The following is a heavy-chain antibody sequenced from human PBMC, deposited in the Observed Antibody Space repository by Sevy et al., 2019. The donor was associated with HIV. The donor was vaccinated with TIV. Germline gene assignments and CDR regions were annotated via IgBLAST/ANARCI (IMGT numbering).Heavy chain of an antibody. D-gene: IGHD1-1*01. J-gene: IGHJ1*01. CDR3: ALERLSSDVAEYFQN. V-gene: IGHV3-30-3*01. CDR2: ISYDGANQ. Sequence: GGSLRLSCAASGFTFSRYYMHWVRQAPGKGLEWVATISYDGANQHYASSVKGRFIISRDNFQSSLFLQMNSLRSDDTAVYYCALERLSSDVAEYFQNWGQGTLVTVSS. CDR1: GFTFSRYY.